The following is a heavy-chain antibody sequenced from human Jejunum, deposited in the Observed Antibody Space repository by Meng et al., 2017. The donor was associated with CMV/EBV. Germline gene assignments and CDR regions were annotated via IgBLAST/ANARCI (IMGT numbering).Heavy chain of an antibody. CDR3: TRDPFSYYHYYYGVDV. CDR2: ITSTAYGGTT. V-gene: IGHV3-49*02. CDR1: GYYP. J-gene: IGHJ6*02. Sequence: GYYPMSWVRQVPGKGLEWVGFITSTAYGGTTEYAASVKGRFTISRDDSKRIAYLQMNSLKTEDTGVYYCTRDPFSYYHYYYGVDVWGQGTTVTVSS. D-gene: IGHD3-16*01.